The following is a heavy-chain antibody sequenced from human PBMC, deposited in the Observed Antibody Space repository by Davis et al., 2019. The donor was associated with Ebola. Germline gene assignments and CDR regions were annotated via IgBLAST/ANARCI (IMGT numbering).Heavy chain of an antibody. CDR3: AREGRYCSGGSCYSYYFDY. V-gene: IGHV1-2*04. J-gene: IGHJ4*02. D-gene: IGHD2-15*01. CDR1: GYTFTGYY. CDR2: INPNSGGT. Sequence: ASVKVSCKASGYTFTGYYIHWVRQAPGQGLEWMGWINPNSGGTNYAQKFQGWVTMTRDTSISTAYMELSRLRSDDTAVYYCAREGRYCSGGSCYSYYFDYWGQGTLVTVSS.